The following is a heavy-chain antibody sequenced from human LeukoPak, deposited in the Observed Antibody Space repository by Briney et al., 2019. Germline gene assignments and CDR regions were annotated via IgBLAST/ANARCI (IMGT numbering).Heavy chain of an antibody. CDR3: AKAGPGYDFWSGYYFDY. CDR2: IWYDGSNK. CDR1: GFTFSSYG. J-gene: IGHJ4*02. D-gene: IGHD3-3*01. Sequence: GGSLRLSRAASGFTFSSYGMHWVRQAPGKGLEWVAVIWYDGSNKYYADSVKGRFTISRDNSKNTLYLQMNSLRAEDTAVYYCAKAGPGYDFWSGYYFDYWGQGTLVTVSS. V-gene: IGHV3-33*06.